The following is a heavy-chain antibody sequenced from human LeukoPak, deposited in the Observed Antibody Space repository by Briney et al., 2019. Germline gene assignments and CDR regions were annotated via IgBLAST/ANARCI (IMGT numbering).Heavy chain of an antibody. J-gene: IGHJ4*02. CDR2: IIPILGIA. D-gene: IGHD3-10*01. Sequence: SVKVSCKASGGTFSSYAISWVRQAPGQGLEWMGRIIPILGIANYAQKFQGRVTITADKSTSTAYMELSSLRSADTAVYYCARDRKDGSGSYLWGQGTLVTVSS. CDR1: GGTFSSYA. CDR3: ARDRKDGSGSYL. V-gene: IGHV1-69*04.